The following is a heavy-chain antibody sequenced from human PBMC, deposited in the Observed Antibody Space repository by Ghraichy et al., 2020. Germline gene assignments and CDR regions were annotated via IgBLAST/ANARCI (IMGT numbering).Heavy chain of an antibody. V-gene: IGHV4-59*01. J-gene: IGHJ4*02. D-gene: IGHD2-2*01. CDR3: ARDGYQPR. CDR2: IYYSGST. CDR1: GGSISSYY. Sequence: SETLSLTCTVSGGSISSYYWSWIRQPPGKGLEWIGYIYYSGSTNYNPSLKSRVTISVDTSKNQFSLKLSSVTAADTAVYYCARDGYQPRWGQGTLVTVSS.